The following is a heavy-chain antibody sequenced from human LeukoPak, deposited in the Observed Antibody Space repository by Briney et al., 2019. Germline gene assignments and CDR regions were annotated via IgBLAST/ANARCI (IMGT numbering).Heavy chain of an antibody. CDR3: ARDAQNDSSGWYGLDY. J-gene: IGHJ4*02. CDR2: IYTSGST. CDR1: GGSISSYY. V-gene: IGHV4-4*07. D-gene: IGHD6-19*01. Sequence: SETLSLTCPVSGGSISSYYWSWIRQPAGKGLEWIGRIYTSGSTNYNPSLKSRVTMSVDTSKNQFSLKLSSVTAADTAVYYCARDAQNDSSGWYGLDYWGQGTLVTVSS.